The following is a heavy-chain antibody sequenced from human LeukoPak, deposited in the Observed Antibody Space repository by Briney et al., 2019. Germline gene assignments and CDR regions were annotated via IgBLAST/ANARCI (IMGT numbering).Heavy chain of an antibody. CDR1: GYTFTGYY. D-gene: IGHD3-22*01. Sequence: ASVKVSCKASGYTFTGYYMHWVRQAPGQGLEWMGWINPNSGGTNYAQKFQGRVTMTRDTSNSTAYMELSRLRSDDTAVYYCARVSTVYYDSRDYYLFDYWGQGTLVTVSS. CDR3: ARVSTVYYDSRDYYLFDY. CDR2: INPNSGGT. J-gene: IGHJ4*02. V-gene: IGHV1-2*02.